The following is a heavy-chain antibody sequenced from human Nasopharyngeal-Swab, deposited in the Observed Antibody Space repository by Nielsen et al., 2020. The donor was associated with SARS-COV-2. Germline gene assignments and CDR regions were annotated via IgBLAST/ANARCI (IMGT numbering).Heavy chain of an antibody. D-gene: IGHD2-2*03. CDR3: SRGPPGYCSSTSCSYYYYYMDV. J-gene: IGHJ6*03. Sequence: ASVKVSCKASGYTFTSYYMHWVRQAPGQGLERMGIINPSGGSTSYAQKFQGRVTMTRDTSTSTVYMELSSLRSEDTAVYYCSRGPPGYCSSTSCSYYYYYMDVWGKGTTVTVSS. CDR2: INPSGGST. CDR1: GYTFTSYY. V-gene: IGHV1-46*01.